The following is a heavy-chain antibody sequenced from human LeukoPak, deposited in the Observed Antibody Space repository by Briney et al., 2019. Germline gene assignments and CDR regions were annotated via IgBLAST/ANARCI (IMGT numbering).Heavy chain of an antibody. Sequence: PSETLSLTCTVSGGSISSGSYYWSWLRQPAGTGLEWIGRIYTSGSTNYNPSLKSRVTISVDTSKNQFSLKLSSVTAADTAVYYCARDGGYDSLDYWGQGTLVTVSS. CDR3: ARDGGYDSLDY. V-gene: IGHV4-61*02. D-gene: IGHD5-12*01. CDR2: IYTSGST. J-gene: IGHJ4*02. CDR1: GGSISSGSYY.